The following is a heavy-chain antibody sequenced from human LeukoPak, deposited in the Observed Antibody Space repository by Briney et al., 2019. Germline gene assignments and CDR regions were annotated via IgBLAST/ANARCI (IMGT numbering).Heavy chain of an antibody. Sequence: GGSLRLSCAASGLAFSAYMMHWVRQAPRKGLVWVSRISTDGYTTDYADFVQGRFTASRDNTKNTWSLEMNSLRAEDTAVYYCVVGGSPGYWGQGTLVTVSS. CDR3: VVGGSPGY. D-gene: IGHD2-15*01. J-gene: IGHJ4*02. CDR2: ISTDGYTT. V-gene: IGHV3-74*01. CDR1: GLAFSAYM.